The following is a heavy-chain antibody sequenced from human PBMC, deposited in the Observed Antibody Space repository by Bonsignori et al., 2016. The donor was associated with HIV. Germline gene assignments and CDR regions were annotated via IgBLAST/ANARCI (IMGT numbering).Heavy chain of an antibody. D-gene: IGHD3-22*01. CDR3: ARIPGFPRGYYLVWYFDY. V-gene: IGHV4-39*07. J-gene: IGHJ4*02. CDR2: IYYSGST. Sequence: WIRQPPGKGLEWIGSIYYSGSTYYNPSLKSRVTISVDTSKNQFSLRLSSVTAADTAVYYCARIPGFPRGYYLVWYFDYWGQGTLVTVSS.